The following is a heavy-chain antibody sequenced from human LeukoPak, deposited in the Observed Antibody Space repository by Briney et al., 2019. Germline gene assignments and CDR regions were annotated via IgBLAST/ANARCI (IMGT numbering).Heavy chain of an antibody. CDR3: AKKHIVVVTAGAEHY. D-gene: IGHD2-21*02. V-gene: IGHV3-23*01. CDR1: GFTFRSYA. J-gene: IGHJ4*02. CDR2: ISGSGGST. Sequence: PGGSLRLSCAASGFTFRSYAMSWVRQAPGKGLEWVSAISGSGGSTYYADSVKGRFTISRDNSKNTLYLQMNSLRAEDTAVYYCAKKHIVVVTAGAEHYRGQGTLVTVSS.